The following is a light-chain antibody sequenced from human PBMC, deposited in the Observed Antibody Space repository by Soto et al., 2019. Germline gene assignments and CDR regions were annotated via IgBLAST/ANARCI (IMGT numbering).Light chain of an antibody. V-gene: IGLV1-47*01. CDR3: AGWDASLSGHVV. CDR1: SSNIGSSY. J-gene: IGLJ2*01. Sequence: QSVLTQPPSASGTPGQRVTISCSGSSSNIGSSYVYWYQQLPGTAPKLVIFRNNQRPSGVPDRFSGSKSGTSASLAISGLRSEDEADYYCAGWDASLSGHVVFGGWTQLTVL. CDR2: RNN.